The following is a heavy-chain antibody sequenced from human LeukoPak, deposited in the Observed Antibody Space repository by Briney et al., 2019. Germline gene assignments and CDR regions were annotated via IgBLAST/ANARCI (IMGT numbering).Heavy chain of an antibody. D-gene: IGHD3-10*01. CDR2: ISYDGSDK. Sequence: PGGSLRLSCAASGFTFTNYAIHWVRQAPGKGLEWVAIISYDGSDKYYADSVKGRFTISRDNSKNTLYLQMNSLRAEDTAVYYCAKDVAYYYGSGWYYMDVWGKGTTVTISS. V-gene: IGHV3-30*04. CDR1: GFTFTNYA. J-gene: IGHJ6*03. CDR3: AKDVAYYYGSGWYYMDV.